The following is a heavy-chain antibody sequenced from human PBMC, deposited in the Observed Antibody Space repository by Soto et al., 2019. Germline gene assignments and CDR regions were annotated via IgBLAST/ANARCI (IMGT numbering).Heavy chain of an antibody. V-gene: IGHV3-23*01. J-gene: IGHJ4*02. CDR1: ALTFNEYA. CDR3: EKTPGVITMITSFEH. CDR2: ISGSGAST. Sequence: LRFYCVPSALTFNEYALAWVRQAPVKGLEWVSAISGSGASTYDADSVKGRFTISRDNSNNTLYLQMNRLRAEDTAVYYCEKTPGVITMITSFEHWGQGTPVTVPS. D-gene: IGHD3-16*01.